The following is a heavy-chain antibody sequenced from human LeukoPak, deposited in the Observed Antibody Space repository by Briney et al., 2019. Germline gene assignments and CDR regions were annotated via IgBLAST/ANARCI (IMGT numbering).Heavy chain of an antibody. V-gene: IGHV1-69*01. D-gene: IGHD3-22*01. J-gene: IGHJ4*02. CDR1: GGTFSSYA. Sequence: SVEVSCKASGGTFSSYAIGWVRQAPGQGLEWMGGIIPIFGTANYAQKFQGRVTITADESTSTAYMELSSLRSEDTAVYYCAILPTYYYDSSGYYYFDYWGQGTLVTVSS. CDR3: AILPTYYYDSSGYYYFDY. CDR2: IIPIFGTA.